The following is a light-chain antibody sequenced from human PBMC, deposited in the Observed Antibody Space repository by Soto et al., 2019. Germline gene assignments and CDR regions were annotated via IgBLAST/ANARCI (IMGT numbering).Light chain of an antibody. CDR2: GAS. CDR1: QSVSSSY. V-gene: IGKV3-20*01. Sequence: EIVLTQSPGTLSLSPGERATLSCRASQSVSSSYLAWYQQKPGQATMLLIYGASSRATGIADRFSGSGSGTDYTLTISRLEPEDFAVYYCQQYGTSPFTFGPGTKVDIK. CDR3: QQYGTSPFT. J-gene: IGKJ3*01.